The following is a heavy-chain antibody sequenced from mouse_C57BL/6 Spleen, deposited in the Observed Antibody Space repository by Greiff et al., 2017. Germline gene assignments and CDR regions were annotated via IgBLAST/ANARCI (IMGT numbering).Heavy chain of an antibody. J-gene: IGHJ4*01. D-gene: IGHD1-1*01. V-gene: IGHV1-18*01. CDR2: INPNNGGT. Sequence: EVKLQESGPELVKPGASVKIPCKASGYTFTDYNMDWVKQSHGKSLEWIGDINPNNGGTIYNQKFKGKATLSVDKSSSTAYMELRSLTSEDTAVYYCARSPYGSSYLYAMDYWGQGTSVTVSS. CDR1: GYTFTDYN. CDR3: ARSPYGSSYLYAMDY.